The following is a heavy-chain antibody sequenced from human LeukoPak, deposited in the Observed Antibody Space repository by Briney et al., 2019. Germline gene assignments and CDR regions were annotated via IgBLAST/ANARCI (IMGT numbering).Heavy chain of an antibody. D-gene: IGHD6-13*01. CDR3: AKDMGGRQQLADY. J-gene: IGHJ4*02. CDR2: ISYDGSNK. Sequence: PGGSLRLSCAASGFTFSSYAMHWVRQAPGKGLEWVAVISYDGSNKYYADSVKGRFTISRDNSKNTLYLQMNSLRAEDTAVYYCAKDMGGRQQLADYWGQGTLVTISS. V-gene: IGHV3-30-3*01. CDR1: GFTFSSYA.